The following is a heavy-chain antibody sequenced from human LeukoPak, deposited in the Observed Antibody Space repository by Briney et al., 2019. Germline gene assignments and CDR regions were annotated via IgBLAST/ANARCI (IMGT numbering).Heavy chain of an antibody. V-gene: IGHV3-30*02. CDR1: GFTLSSYG. J-gene: IGHJ4*02. Sequence: GGSLRLSCAASGFTLSSYGMHWVRQAPGKGLEWVAFIRYDGSNKYYADSVKGRFTISRDNSKNTLYLQMNSLRAEDTAVYYCAGGTGKGANWGTYWGQGTLVTVSS. D-gene: IGHD7-27*01. CDR3: AGGTGKGANWGTY. CDR2: IRYDGSNK.